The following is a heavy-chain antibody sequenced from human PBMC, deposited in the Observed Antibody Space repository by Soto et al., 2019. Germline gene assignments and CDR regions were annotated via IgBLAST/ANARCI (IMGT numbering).Heavy chain of an antibody. CDR1: GFGVSNNY. Sequence: PWGSLRLSCAASGFGVSNNYMSWVRQAPGKGLEWVSAISYGGGTTYYADSVKGRFTISRDNSKNTLYLQMNSLRAEDTAVYYCAKNPGYYYDSTGYHFDYWGQGTLVTVSS. V-gene: IGHV3-23*01. CDR2: ISYGGGTT. J-gene: IGHJ4*02. CDR3: AKNPGYYYDSTGYHFDY. D-gene: IGHD3-22*01.